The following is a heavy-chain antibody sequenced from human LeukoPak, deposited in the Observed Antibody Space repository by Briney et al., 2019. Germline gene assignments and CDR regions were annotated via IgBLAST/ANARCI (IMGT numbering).Heavy chain of an antibody. CDR2: INPNSGGT. Sequence: GAPVKVSCKASGYTFTGYYMHWVRQAPGQGLEWMGRINPNSGGTNYAQKFQGKVTMTRDTSISTAYMDLSRLKSDDQGVYYGERDSYYYDSSGYYYYFDYWGQGTLVTVSS. J-gene: IGHJ4*02. V-gene: IGHV1-2*05. D-gene: IGHD3-22*01. CDR1: GYTFTGYY. CDR3: ERDSYYYDSSGYYYYFDY.